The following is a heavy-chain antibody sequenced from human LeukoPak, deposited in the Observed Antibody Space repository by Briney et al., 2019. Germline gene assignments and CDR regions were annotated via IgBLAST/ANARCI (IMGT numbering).Heavy chain of an antibody. CDR3: AREKYSSGLFFGY. Sequence: GGSLRLSCAASGFTVFSNYMSWVRQAPGKGLEWVSVIYSGGGSYYADSVKGRFTISRDNAKNSLYLQMNSLRAEDTAVYYCAREKYSSGLFFGYWGQGTLVTVSS. CDR1: GFTVFSNY. J-gene: IGHJ4*02. CDR2: IYSGGGS. V-gene: IGHV3-66*01. D-gene: IGHD6-19*01.